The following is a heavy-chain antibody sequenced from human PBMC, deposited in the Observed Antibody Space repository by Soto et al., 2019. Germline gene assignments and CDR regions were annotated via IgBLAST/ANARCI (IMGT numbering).Heavy chain of an antibody. CDR1: GGSISNTSFH. Sequence: QLQLQESGPGLVKPSETLSLTCSVSGGSISNTSFHWGWIRQPPGKGLEWIGSLYYSGSTYYNPSFGSRVANPVHSSKNQFSLKLTSVTAADTAVYYCARLGYCTSTRCPPSPNYHMDVGGRGTTVTVSS. D-gene: IGHD2-2*01. CDR3: ARLGYCTSTRCPPSPNYHMDV. J-gene: IGHJ6*03. CDR2: LYYSGST. V-gene: IGHV4-39*01.